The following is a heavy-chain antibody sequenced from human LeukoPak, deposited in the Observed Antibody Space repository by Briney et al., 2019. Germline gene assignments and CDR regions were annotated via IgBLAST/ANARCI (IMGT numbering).Heavy chain of an antibody. CDR1: GFTFSSYN. Sequence: GGSLRLSCAASGFTFSSYNMNWVRQAPGKGLEWVSSITSSSNYIYYADSVKGRFTISRDNSKNTLYLQMNSLRAEDTAVYYCAKGSSSGWPYYFEYWGQGTLVTVSS. D-gene: IGHD6-19*01. CDR2: ITSSSNYI. CDR3: AKGSSSGWPYYFEY. J-gene: IGHJ4*02. V-gene: IGHV3-21*04.